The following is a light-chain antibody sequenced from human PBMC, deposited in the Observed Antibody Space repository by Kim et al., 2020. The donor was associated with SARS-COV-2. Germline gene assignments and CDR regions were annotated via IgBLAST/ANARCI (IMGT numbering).Light chain of an antibody. V-gene: IGKV3-11*01. J-gene: IGKJ4*01. CDR1: QSVSSY. CDR3: QQRSNWPLT. CDR2: DAS. Sequence: LCPGERATLSCRASQSVSSYLAWYQQKTGQAPRLLIYDASNRATGIPARFSGSGSGTDFTLTISSLEPEDFAVYYCQQRSNWPLTFGGGTKVEIK.